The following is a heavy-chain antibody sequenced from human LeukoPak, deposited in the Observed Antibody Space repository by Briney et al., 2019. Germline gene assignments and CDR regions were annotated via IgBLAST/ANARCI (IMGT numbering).Heavy chain of an antibody. CDR3: ARGRFTISD. V-gene: IGHV4-34*01. J-gene: IGHJ4*02. D-gene: IGHD3-9*01. CDR2: INHSGST. Sequence: SETLSLTCAVYGGSFSGYYWSWTRQPPGKGLEWIGEINHSGSTNYNPSLKSRVTISVDTSKNQFSLKLSSVTAADTAVYYCARGRFTISDWGQGTLVTVSS. CDR1: GGSFSGYY.